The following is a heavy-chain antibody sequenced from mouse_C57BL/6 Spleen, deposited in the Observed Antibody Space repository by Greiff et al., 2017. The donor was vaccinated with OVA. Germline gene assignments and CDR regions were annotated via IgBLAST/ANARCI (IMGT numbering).Heavy chain of an antibody. CDR2: IWSGGST. D-gene: IGHD2-5*01. CDR1: GFSLTSYG. J-gene: IGHJ4*01. Sequence: VMLVESGPGLVQPSQSLSITCTVSGFSLTSYGVHWVRQSPGKGLEWLGVIWSGGSTDYNAAFISRLSISKDNSKSQVFFKMNSLQADDTAIYYWYRSSNFYAMDYWGQGTSVTVSS. CDR3: YRSSNFYAMDY. V-gene: IGHV2-2*01.